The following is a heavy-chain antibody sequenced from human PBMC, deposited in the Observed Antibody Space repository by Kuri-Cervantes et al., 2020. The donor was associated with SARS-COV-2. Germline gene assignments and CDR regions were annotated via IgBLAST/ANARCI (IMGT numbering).Heavy chain of an antibody. Sequence: GESLKISCAASGFTFSTYTMNWVRQAPGKGLEWVSCISSNNRYIHYADSVKGRFTISRDNAKNSLYLQMNSLRAEDTAVYYCAKLSNWDDAFDIWGQGTMVTVSS. D-gene: IGHD1-1*01. CDR3: AKLSNWDDAFDI. J-gene: IGHJ3*02. V-gene: IGHV3-21*01. CDR2: ISSNNRYI. CDR1: GFTFSTYT.